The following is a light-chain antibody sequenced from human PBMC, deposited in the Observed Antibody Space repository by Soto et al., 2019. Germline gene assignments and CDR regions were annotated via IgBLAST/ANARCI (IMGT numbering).Light chain of an antibody. CDR3: LQHNLFPRT. Sequence: DIQMTKYPSSLSASVGDRFTITCLASQAIRNDLAWYQQKPGRAPKRLIYGSSSLQSGVPSRFSGRGSGTEFTLTISSLQPEDFTTYYCLQHNLFPRTFGQGGNVDI. CDR1: QAIRND. J-gene: IGKJ1*01. CDR2: GSS. V-gene: IGKV1-17*01.